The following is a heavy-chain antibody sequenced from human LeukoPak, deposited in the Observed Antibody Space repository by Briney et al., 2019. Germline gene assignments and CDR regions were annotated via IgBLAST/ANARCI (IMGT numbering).Heavy chain of an antibody. CDR2: ISYDGSNK. Sequence: QSGGSLRLSCAASGFTFSSYGMHWVRQAPGKGLEWVAVISYDGSNKYYADSVKGRFTISRDNSKNTLYLQMNSLRAEDTAVYYCARDGRFPPEVLPRYFDSWGQGTLVTVSS. J-gene: IGHJ4*02. CDR3: ARDGRFPPEVLPRYFDS. CDR1: GFTFSSYG. D-gene: IGHD1-14*01. V-gene: IGHV3-30*03.